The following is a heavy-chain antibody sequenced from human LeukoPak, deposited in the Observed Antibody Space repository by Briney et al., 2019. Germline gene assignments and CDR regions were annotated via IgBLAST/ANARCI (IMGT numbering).Heavy chain of an antibody. CDR3: AGGHYYGSGSYYQRRIWFDP. Sequence: EASVTVSCKASGYTFTSYYMHWVRQAPGQGLEWMGMINPSGGGTSYTQKFQGRVTMTRDTSTSTVYMELSSLTSEDTAVYYCAGGHYYGSGSYYQRRIWFDPWGQGTLVTVSS. J-gene: IGHJ5*02. CDR2: INPSGGGT. D-gene: IGHD3-10*01. CDR1: GYTFTSYY. V-gene: IGHV1-46*01.